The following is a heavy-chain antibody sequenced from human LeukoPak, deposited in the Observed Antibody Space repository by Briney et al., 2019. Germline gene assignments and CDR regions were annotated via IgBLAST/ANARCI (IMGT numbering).Heavy chain of an antibody. CDR2: IRYDGSNK. Sequence: GGSLRLSCAASGFTFSSYGMHWVRQAPGKGLEWVAFIRYDGSNKYYADSVKGRFTIPRDNSKNTLYLQMNSPRPEDTAIYYCAKDRGDYTNWFDPWGQGTLVTVSS. J-gene: IGHJ5*02. D-gene: IGHD4-17*01. CDR3: AKDRGDYTNWFDP. V-gene: IGHV3-30*02. CDR1: GFTFSSYG.